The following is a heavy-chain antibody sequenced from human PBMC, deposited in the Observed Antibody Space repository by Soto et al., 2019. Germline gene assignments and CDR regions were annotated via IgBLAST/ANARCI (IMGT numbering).Heavy chain of an antibody. CDR1: GGSVSSGSYH. V-gene: IGHV4-61*01. CDR3: ARVGWGGDS. D-gene: IGHD7-27*01. J-gene: IGHJ4*02. CDR2: INYSGTT. Sequence: TLSLTCTVSGGSVSSGSYHWSWIRQPPGKGLEWIGFINYSGTTNYSPSLKSRVTISVDTSKNQFSLKLSSVTAADTAVYYCARVGWGGDSWGQGTLVTVPQ.